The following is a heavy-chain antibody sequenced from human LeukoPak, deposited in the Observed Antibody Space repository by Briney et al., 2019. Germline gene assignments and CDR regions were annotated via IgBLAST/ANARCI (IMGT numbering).Heavy chain of an antibody. CDR3: AKKGKFTVRGGGYFDY. V-gene: IGHV3-74*01. Sequence: GGSLRLSCAASGFTFSSYWLHWVRQAPGKGLVWVSRIKGDERSTNYADSVKGRFTISRDNAKNTVYLEMNSLRAEDTAVYYCAKKGKFTVRGGGYFDYWGQGTLVTVSS. D-gene: IGHD3-10*01. CDR2: IKGDERST. J-gene: IGHJ4*02. CDR1: GFTFSSYW.